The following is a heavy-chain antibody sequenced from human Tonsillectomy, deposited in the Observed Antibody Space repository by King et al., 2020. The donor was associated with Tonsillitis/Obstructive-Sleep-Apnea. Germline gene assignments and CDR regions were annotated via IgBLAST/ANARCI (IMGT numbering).Heavy chain of an antibody. CDR3: ARHSVLTSVTMSWLDP. Sequence: QLVQSGAEVKKPGESLKISCRGFGSSFTSHWIAWVRQMPGKGLEWMGIIYPDDSDARYSPSFQGQVTISADKSTNTAYLQWRSLKASDTAIYFCARHSVLTSVTMSWLDPWGQGTLVTVSS. CDR2: IYPDDSDA. CDR1: GSSFTSHW. J-gene: IGHJ5*02. D-gene: IGHD4-11*01. V-gene: IGHV5-51*01.